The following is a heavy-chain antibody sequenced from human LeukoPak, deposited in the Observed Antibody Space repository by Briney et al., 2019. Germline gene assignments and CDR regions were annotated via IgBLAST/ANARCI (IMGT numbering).Heavy chain of an antibody. CDR3: ARRYDSGSYHLPH. J-gene: IGHJ4*02. Sequence: ASVKVSCKASGYTFTSYDINWVRQAAGQGVEWTGWMNPNSGNTGYAQKFQGRITMARNTSISTAYMELSSLTSEDTAVYFCARRYDSGSYHLPHWGQGTLVTVSS. CDR1: GYTFTSYD. V-gene: IGHV1-8*01. D-gene: IGHD3-10*01. CDR2: MNPNSGNT.